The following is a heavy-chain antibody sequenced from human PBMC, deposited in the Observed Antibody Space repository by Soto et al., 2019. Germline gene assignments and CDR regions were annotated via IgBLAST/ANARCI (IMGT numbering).Heavy chain of an antibody. CDR3: ARWKNSAFDI. V-gene: IGHV4-34*01. CDR1: GGSFSGHY. D-gene: IGHD1-1*01. Sequence: PPETLSLTCAVYGGSFSGHYRSWIRQPPGKGLEWIGEINHSGSTNYNPSLKSRVTISVDTSKNQCSLKLSSVTAADTAVYYCARWKNSAFDIWGQGTLVTVSS. J-gene: IGHJ3*02. CDR2: INHSGST.